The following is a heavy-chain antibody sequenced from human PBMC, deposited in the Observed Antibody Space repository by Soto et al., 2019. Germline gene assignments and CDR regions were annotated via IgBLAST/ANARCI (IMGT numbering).Heavy chain of an antibody. D-gene: IGHD5-12*01. CDR2: ISAYNGNT. Sequence: ASVKVSCKASGYPFTSSGISWVRQAPGQGLEWMGWISAYNGNTNYAQKLQGRVTMTTDTSTSTAYMELRSLRSDDTAVYYCAWAEMATIIGSWGQGTLVTVSS. CDR1: GYPFTSSG. J-gene: IGHJ5*02. V-gene: IGHV1-18*01. CDR3: AWAEMATIIGS.